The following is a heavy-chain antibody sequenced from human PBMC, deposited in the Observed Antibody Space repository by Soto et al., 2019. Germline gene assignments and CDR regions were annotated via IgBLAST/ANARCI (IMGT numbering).Heavy chain of an antibody. Sequence: SETLSLTCTVSGGSISSYYWSWIRQPAGKGLEWIGRINNSGRTNYNPSLRSRVTMSVDTSKNQFSLKLTSVTAADTAMYYCVTDVVFASGHSNWLEPWGQGILVTVSS. CDR3: VTDVVFASGHSNWLEP. V-gene: IGHV4-4*07. CDR1: GGSISSYY. J-gene: IGHJ5*02. CDR2: INNSGRT. D-gene: IGHD3-10*01.